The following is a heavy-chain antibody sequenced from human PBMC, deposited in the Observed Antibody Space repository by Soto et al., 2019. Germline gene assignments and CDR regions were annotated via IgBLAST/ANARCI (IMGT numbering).Heavy chain of an antibody. V-gene: IGHV4-59*01. CDR1: GGSISSYY. CDR3: ARGPGVLRV. J-gene: IGHJ6*02. Sequence: QVQLQESGPGLVTPSETLSLTCTVSGGSISSYYWSWIRQPPGKGLEWIGYIYYSGSNNYNPSLKSRVTISVDTSKNQFSLKLSSVTAADTAVYYCARGPGVLRVWGQGTTVTVSS. D-gene: IGHD2-8*01. CDR2: IYYSGSN.